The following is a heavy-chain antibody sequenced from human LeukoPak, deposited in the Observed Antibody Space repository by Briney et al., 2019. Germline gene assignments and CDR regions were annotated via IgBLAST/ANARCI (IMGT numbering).Heavy chain of an antibody. CDR2: IYPGDSDT. J-gene: IGHJ4*02. Sequence: GESLKISCKGSGYSFTNYWIGWVRQMPGKGLECMGIIYPGDSDTRYSPSFQGQVTFSAVKSISTAYLQWGSLGASDTAIYYCARLPLQGRYQLPPSYYFDYWGQGTLVTVSS. D-gene: IGHD2-2*01. V-gene: IGHV5-51*01. CDR1: GYSFTNYW. CDR3: ARLPLQGRYQLPPSYYFDY.